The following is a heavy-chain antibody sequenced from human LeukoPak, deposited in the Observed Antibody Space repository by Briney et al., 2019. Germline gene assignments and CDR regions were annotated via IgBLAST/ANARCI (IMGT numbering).Heavy chain of an antibody. CDR3: ASQGVDST. V-gene: IGHV3-21*01. J-gene: IGHJ4*02. Sequence: GGSLRLSCAASGFTFSSYGMSWVRQAPGKGLEWVSSISSSSSYIYYADSVKGRFTISRDNAKNSLYLQMNSLRAEDTAVYYCASQGVDSTWGQGTLVTVSS. D-gene: IGHD3-9*01. CDR2: ISSSSSYI. CDR1: GFTFSSYG.